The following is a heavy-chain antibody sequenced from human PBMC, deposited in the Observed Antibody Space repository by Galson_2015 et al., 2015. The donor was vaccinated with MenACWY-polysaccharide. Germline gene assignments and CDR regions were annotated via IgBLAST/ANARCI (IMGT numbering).Heavy chain of an antibody. J-gene: IGHJ4*02. V-gene: IGHV3-30*02. D-gene: IGHD2-15*01. CDR2: IRNDGSDK. CDR3: VKEDRARGQSPFDY. CDR1: GFTFTTYG. Sequence: SLRLSCAASGFTFTTYGLHWARQAPGKGLEWVAFIRNDGSDKYYADSVKGRFTISRDNSRNTMDLQMNSLRPEDTAVYYCVKEDRARGQSPFDYSGQGTLVTVSS.